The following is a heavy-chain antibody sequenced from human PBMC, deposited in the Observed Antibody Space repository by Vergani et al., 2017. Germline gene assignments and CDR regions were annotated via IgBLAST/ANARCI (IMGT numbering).Heavy chain of an antibody. V-gene: IGHV4-34*01. D-gene: IGHD1-26*01. CDR2: INHSGST. CDR3: ARGRELYKPYFYSMDV. J-gene: IGHJ6*03. Sequence: QVQLQQWGAGLLKPSETLSLTCAVYGGSFSGYYWSWIRQPPGKGLEWIGEINHSGSTNYNPSLKSRVTISIDTSKNQFSLKLSSVTAADTAVYYCARGRELYKPYFYSMDVWGKGTSVTVSS. CDR1: GGSFSGYY.